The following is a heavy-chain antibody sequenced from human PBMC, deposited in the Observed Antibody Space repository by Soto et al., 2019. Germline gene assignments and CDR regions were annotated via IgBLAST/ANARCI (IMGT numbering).Heavy chain of an antibody. Sequence: ASVKVSCKASGYTFTSYDINWVRQATGQGLEWMGWMNPNSGNTGYAQKFQGRVTMTRNTSISTAYMELSSLRSEDTAVYYCARVGVPAAINWDYYYYMDVWGKGTTVTVSS. V-gene: IGHV1-8*01. CDR2: MNPNSGNT. CDR3: ARVGVPAAINWDYYYYMDV. D-gene: IGHD2-2*01. CDR1: GYTFTSYD. J-gene: IGHJ6*03.